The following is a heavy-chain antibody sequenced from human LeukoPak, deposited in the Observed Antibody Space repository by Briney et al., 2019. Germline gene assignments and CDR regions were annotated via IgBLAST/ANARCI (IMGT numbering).Heavy chain of an antibody. J-gene: IGHJ5*02. D-gene: IGHD3-22*01. CDR1: GYTFTNYD. V-gene: IGHV1-8*01. CDR2: MNPNNGNT. Sequence: ASVKVSCKTSGYTFTNYDINWVRQATGQGLEWMGWMNPNNGNTGYAQKFQGRVTMTRNTSISTAYMELSSLRSEDTAVYYCARHGDYYDSSGYPCFDPWGQGTLVTVSS. CDR3: ARHGDYYDSSGYPCFDP.